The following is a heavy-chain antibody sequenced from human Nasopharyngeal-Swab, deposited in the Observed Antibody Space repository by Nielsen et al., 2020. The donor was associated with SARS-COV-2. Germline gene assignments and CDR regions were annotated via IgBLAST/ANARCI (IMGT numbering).Heavy chain of an antibody. CDR1: GYTFSSYW. Sequence: GESLKISCAGSGYTFSSYWMHWVRQVPGKGLVWVSVIYSGGSTYYADSVKGRFTISRDNSKNTLYLQMNSLRAEDTAVYYCARDRGLEYYDYWGQGTLVTVSS. CDR3: ARDRGLEYYDY. CDR2: IYSGGST. V-gene: IGHV3-53*01. J-gene: IGHJ4*02. D-gene: IGHD1-1*01.